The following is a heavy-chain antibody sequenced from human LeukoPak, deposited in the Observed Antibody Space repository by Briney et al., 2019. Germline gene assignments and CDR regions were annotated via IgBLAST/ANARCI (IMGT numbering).Heavy chain of an antibody. J-gene: IGHJ4*02. CDR1: GFTFDDYG. CDR3: AKDRRAGSYDY. Sequence: PGGSLRLSCAASGFTFDDYGMTWVRQAPGKVLEWVSAISGSGGSTYYADSVKGRFTISRDNSKNTLYLQMNSLRAEDTAVYYCAKDRRAGSYDYWGQGTLVTVSS. D-gene: IGHD3-10*01. V-gene: IGHV3-23*01. CDR2: ISGSGGST.